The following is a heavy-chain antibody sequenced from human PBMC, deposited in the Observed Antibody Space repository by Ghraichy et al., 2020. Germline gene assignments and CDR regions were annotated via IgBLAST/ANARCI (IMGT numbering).Heavy chain of an antibody. Sequence: GESLNISCAVSGFTFSTYSMNWVRQAPGKGLAWVSSIGGSSTHIYYADSVKGRFIISRDNAKNSLYLQMDSLRAEDTAVYYCARGGSDIDVVPAAIISMDVWIQGTTVTVSS. J-gene: IGHJ6*02. CDR1: GFTFSTYS. V-gene: IGHV3-21*06. D-gene: IGHD2-2*02. CDR2: IGGSSTHI. CDR3: ARGGSDIDVVPAAIISMDV.